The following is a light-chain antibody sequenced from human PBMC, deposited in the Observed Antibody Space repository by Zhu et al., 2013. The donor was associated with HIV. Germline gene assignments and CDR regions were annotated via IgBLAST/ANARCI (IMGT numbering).Light chain of an antibody. J-gene: IGKJ2*03. Sequence: EIVLTQSPVTLSLSPGERATLSCRASQSVANSLAWYQQNPGQAPRLLIYDASNRAAGIPARFSGSGSGTDFTLTISSLEPEDFAVYYCQQRDNWPPSYSFGQGTKVEIK. CDR1: QSVANS. CDR3: QQRDNWPPSYS. CDR2: DAS. V-gene: IGKV3-11*01.